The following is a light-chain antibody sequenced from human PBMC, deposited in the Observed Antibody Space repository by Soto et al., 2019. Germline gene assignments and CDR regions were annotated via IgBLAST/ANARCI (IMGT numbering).Light chain of an antibody. J-gene: IGKJ1*01. Sequence: EIQMTQSPSSMSASVGDRVTITCRASQGISNYLAWFQKKTGKVPKRLIYAASSLQSGVTSRFSGSGSGTEFTLTISSLQPEELATYDCLQHNSYPWTFGQCTKVEIK. CDR3: LQHNSYPWT. V-gene: IGKV1-17*03. CDR2: AAS. CDR1: QGISNY.